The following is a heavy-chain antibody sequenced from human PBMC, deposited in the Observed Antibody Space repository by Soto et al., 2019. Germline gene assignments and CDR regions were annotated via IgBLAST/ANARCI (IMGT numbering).Heavy chain of an antibody. J-gene: IGHJ4*02. CDR2: IYYSGST. Sequence: SETLCITCTISVGSISIGGYYWSWIRQHPGKGLEWIGYIYYSGSTYYNPSLKSRVTISVDTSKNQFSLKLSSVTAADTAVYYCARDSRYYDSSGYLYYFDYWGQGTLVTVSS. V-gene: IGHV4-31*03. CDR3: ARDSRYYDSSGYLYYFDY. CDR1: VGSISIGGYY. D-gene: IGHD3-22*01.